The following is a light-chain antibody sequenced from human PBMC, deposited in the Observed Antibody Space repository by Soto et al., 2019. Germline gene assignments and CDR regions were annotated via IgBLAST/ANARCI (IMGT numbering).Light chain of an antibody. V-gene: IGKV3-20*01. CDR2: GAS. CDR3: QQYGSSPGYT. Sequence: EIVLTQSPDILSLSPGERATLSCRASQSVRSSYLAWYQQGPGQAPRLLIYGASSRATGIPDRFSGDGSGTDFTLTISRLEPEDFAVYYCQQYGSSPGYTFGQGTKLEIK. J-gene: IGKJ2*01. CDR1: QSVRSSY.